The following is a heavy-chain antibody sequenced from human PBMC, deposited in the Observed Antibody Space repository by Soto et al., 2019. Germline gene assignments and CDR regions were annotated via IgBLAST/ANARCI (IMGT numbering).Heavy chain of an antibody. V-gene: IGHV5-51*01. CDR3: ARSYCSGSGCYSGKYYYYFAMDV. J-gene: IGHJ6*02. CDR1: EYSFANYW. CDR2: IYPTDSDS. D-gene: IGHD2-15*01. Sequence: GESLKISCKGSEYSFANYWIGWVRQTPGKGLEWMGSIYPTDSDSKYSPSFQGQVTISADKSISTAYLQWSSLKASDTAMYYCARSYCSGSGCYSGKYYYYFAMDVWGQGTTVTVSS.